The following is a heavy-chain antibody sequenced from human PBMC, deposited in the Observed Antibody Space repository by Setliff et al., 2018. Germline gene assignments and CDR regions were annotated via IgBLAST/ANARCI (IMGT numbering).Heavy chain of an antibody. D-gene: IGHD6-6*01. CDR2: TIPMFGTT. J-gene: IGHJ6*03. CDR3: VREGVHSRSSTDYRYYMDV. V-gene: IGHV1-69*05. Sequence: GASVKVSCKASGGTFSSYGITWVRQAPGQGLEWMGGTIPMFGTTNYAQKFQGRVTIITDASTSTSYMALSSLTSADTAVYYCVREGVHSRSSTDYRYYMDVWGKGTTVTVSS. CDR1: GGTFSSYG.